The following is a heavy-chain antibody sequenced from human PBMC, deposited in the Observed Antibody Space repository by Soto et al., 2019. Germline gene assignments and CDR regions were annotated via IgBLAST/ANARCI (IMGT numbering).Heavy chain of an antibody. J-gene: IGHJ4*02. Sequence: EVQLVESGGGLVQPGGSLRLSCAASGFTFSSYNMNWVRQAPGKGLEWVSYISSSSTTIHYGDSVKGRFTISRANAKSSLYLQMNSLRAEDTAVYYCARGVGYCSGGSCYLDSWGQGTLVTVSS. CDR3: ARGVGYCSGGSCYLDS. CDR1: GFTFSSYN. CDR2: ISSSSTTI. D-gene: IGHD2-15*01. V-gene: IGHV3-48*01.